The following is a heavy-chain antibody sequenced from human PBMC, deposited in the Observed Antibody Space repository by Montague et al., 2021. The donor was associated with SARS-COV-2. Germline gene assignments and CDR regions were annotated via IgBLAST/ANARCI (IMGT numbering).Heavy chain of an antibody. CDR2: IFVGAST. CDR3: ARGMAPEGRWFDS. V-gene: IGHV4-4*07. Sequence: SDTLSLTRSVSGRSISGYYWSWVRQAAGKRLEWIGRIFVGASTDYNPSLMSRFSLSGDKSKNQFSLKVTSVTAADTAIYYCARGMAPEGRWFDSWGHGMLVAVSS. D-gene: IGHD2-2*01. J-gene: IGHJ5*01. CDR1: GRSISGYY.